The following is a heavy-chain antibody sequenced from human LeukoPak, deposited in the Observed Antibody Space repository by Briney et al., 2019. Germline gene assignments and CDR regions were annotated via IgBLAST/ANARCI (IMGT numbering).Heavy chain of an antibody. CDR2: INHSGST. D-gene: IGHD2-2*01. CDR1: GGSFSGYY. V-gene: IGHV4-34*01. CDR3: ARDYCSSTSCYKNWFDP. J-gene: IGHJ5*02. Sequence: SETLSLTCAVYGGSFSGYYWSWIRQPPGKGLEWIGEINHSGSTNYNPSLKSRVTISVDTSKNQFSLKLSSVTAADTAVYYCARDYCSSTSCYKNWFDPWGQGTLVTVSS.